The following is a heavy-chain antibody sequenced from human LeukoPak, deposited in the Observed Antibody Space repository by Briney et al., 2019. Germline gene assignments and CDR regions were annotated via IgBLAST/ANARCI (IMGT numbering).Heavy chain of an antibody. CDR3: TTDQFIYYDSSGYYYKTEYFQH. J-gene: IGHJ1*01. CDR2: IKSKPDGGTT. Sequence: PGGSLRLSCAASGFTFSYAWMSWVRQAPGKGLEWLGLIKSKPDGGTTEYAAPVKGRFTISRDDSKNTLYLQMNSLKTEDTAVYYCTTDQFIYYDSSGYYYKTEYFQHWGQGTLVTVSS. V-gene: IGHV3-15*01. CDR1: GFTFSYAW. D-gene: IGHD3-22*01.